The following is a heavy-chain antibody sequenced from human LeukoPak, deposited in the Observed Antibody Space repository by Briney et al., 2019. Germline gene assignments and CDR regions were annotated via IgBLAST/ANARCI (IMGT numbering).Heavy chain of an antibody. J-gene: IGHJ4*02. CDR1: GGSFSGYY. CDR2: INHSGST. Sequence: SETLSLTCGVYGGSFSGYYWNWIRQSPGKGLEWIGEINHSGSTNYNPSLKSRVTISVDTSKNQFSLKLSSVTAADTAVYYCARVVPAAMSWGQGTLVTVSS. CDR3: ARVVPAAMS. V-gene: IGHV4-34*01. D-gene: IGHD2-2*01.